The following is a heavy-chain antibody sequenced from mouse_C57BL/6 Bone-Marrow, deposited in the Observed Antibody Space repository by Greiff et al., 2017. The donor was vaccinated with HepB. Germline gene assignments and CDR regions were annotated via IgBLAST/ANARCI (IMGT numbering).Heavy chain of an antibody. D-gene: IGHD2-10*02. V-gene: IGHV4-1*01. Sequence: EVQLVESGGGLVQPGGSLKLSCAASGIDFSRYWMSWVRRGPGKGLEWIGEINPDSSTINYAPSLKDKFIISKDNANTTLYLQMSKVRSEDTSVYYCAGYGNLAWFAYWGQGTLVTVSA. CDR1: GIDFSRYW. CDR3: AGYGNLAWFAY. CDR2: INPDSSTI. J-gene: IGHJ3*01.